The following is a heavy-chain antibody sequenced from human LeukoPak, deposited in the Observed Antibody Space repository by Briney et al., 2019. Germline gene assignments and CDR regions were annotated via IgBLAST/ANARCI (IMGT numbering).Heavy chain of an antibody. D-gene: IGHD1-26*01. CDR3: ARGRSNYYGMDV. CDR1: DGSINSYY. J-gene: IGHJ6*02. V-gene: IGHV4-59*01. Sequence: NPSETLSLTCFVSDGSINSYYWNWIRRPPGKGLEWIGYIYYNGNTNYSPSLKSRVTMSVDTSKNLFSLKVSSVTAADTAVYYRARGRSNYYGMDVWGRGTTVTVSS. CDR2: IYYNGNT.